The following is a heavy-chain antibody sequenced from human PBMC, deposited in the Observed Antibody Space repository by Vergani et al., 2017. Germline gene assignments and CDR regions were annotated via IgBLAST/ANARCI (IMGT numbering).Heavy chain of an antibody. V-gene: IGHV3-21*01. CDR2: ISSSSSYI. CDR3: AKVAVTDGNYFDY. CDR1: GFTFSSYS. J-gene: IGHJ4*02. D-gene: IGHD2-21*02. Sequence: VQLVESGGGLVKPGGSLRLSCAASGFTFSSYSMNWVRQAPGKGLEWVSSISSSSSYIYYADSVKGRFTISRDNAKNSLYLQMNSLRAEDTAVYYCAKVAVTDGNYFDYWGQGTLVTVSS.